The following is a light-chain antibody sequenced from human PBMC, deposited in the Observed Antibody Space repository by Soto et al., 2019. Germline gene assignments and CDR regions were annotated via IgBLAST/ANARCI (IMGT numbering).Light chain of an antibody. CDR3: HQYGTPPYT. CDR1: QSVYSDY. CDR2: GAT. V-gene: IGKV3-20*01. Sequence: ENVLTQSPGTLSLSPGDSATLSCRASQSVYSDYVAWYQQKPGQPPRLLIYGATSTATDFPERFTGSGSGTDFRLTIRRLEPEDFAVYYCHQYGTPPYTFGQGTKLEIK. J-gene: IGKJ2*01.